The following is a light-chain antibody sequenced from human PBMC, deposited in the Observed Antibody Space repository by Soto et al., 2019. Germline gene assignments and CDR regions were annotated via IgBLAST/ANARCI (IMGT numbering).Light chain of an antibody. CDR2: VNS. J-gene: IGLJ3*02. CDR3: QSYDGSLSGWV. CDR1: SSIIGAGYD. V-gene: IGLV1-40*01. Sequence: QSVLTQPPSVSGAPGQRVTISCTGSSSIIGAGYDVHWYQQLPGTAPQLLIYVNSNRPSGVPDRFSGSKSGTSASLAITGLQAEDEADYYCQSYDGSLSGWVFGGGTKVTVL.